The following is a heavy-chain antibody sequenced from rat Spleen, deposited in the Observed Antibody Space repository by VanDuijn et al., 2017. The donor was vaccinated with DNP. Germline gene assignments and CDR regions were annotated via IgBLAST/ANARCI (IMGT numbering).Heavy chain of an antibody. D-gene: IGHD1-2*01. CDR2: IWSGGST. Sequence: EVQLKESGPGLVQPSQTLSLTCTVSGFSLTDYSVHWVRQPPGKGLEWMGAIWSGGSTDYNSALKSRLSISRDTSKIQVFLKMNSLQTEDTATYYCARYSTSFVMDVWGQGTSVTVSS. V-gene: IGHV2S63*01. CDR3: ARYSTSFVMDV. CDR1: GFSLTDYS. J-gene: IGHJ4*01.